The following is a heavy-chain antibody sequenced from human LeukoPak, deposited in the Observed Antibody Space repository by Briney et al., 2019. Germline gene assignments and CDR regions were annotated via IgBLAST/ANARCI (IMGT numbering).Heavy chain of an antibody. V-gene: IGHV3-66*02. CDR2: IYSGGST. CDR1: GFTVSSNY. J-gene: IGHJ4*02. D-gene: IGHD2/OR15-2a*01. Sequence: GGSLRLSCAASGFTVSSNYMSWVRQAPGKGLEWVSVIYSGGSTYYADPVKGRFTISRDNSKNTLYLQMNSLRAEDTAVYYCARSPRNRHFDYWGQGTLVTVSS. CDR3: ARSPRNRHFDY.